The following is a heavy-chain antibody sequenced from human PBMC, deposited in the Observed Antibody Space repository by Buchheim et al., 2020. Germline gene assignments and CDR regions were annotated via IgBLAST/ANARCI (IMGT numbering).Heavy chain of an antibody. CDR2: INSDGSST. CDR1: GFTFSSYW. V-gene: IGHV3-74*01. D-gene: IGHD5-12*01. CDR3: ARDEVVATLFYYYYYGMDV. J-gene: IGHJ6*02. Sequence: EVQLVESGGGLVQPGGSLRLSCAASGFTFSSYWMHWVRQAPGKGLVWVSRINSDGSSTSYADSVKGRFTISRDNAQNTLYLQMNSLRAEDTAVYYCARDEVVATLFYYYYYGMDVWGQGTT.